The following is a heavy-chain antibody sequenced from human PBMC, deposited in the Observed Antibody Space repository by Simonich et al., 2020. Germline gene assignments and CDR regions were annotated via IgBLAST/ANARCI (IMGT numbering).Heavy chain of an antibody. D-gene: IGHD7-27*01. CDR1: GYTFTGYY. V-gene: IGHV1-2*02. Sequence: QVQLVQSGAEVKKPGASVKVSCKASGYTFTGYYINWLAQAPGQGLEWRGRDNPTRAGTNIAQKFQGRGTMTRDTSISTAYMELSRLRSDDTAVYYCARGPRWTGDDAFDIWGQGTMVTVSS. J-gene: IGHJ3*02. CDR3: ARGPRWTGDDAFDI. CDR2: DNPTRAGT.